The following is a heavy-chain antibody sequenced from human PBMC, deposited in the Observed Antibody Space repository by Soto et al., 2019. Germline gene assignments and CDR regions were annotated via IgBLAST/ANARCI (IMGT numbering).Heavy chain of an antibody. V-gene: IGHV3-20*03. CDR3: AREGIAAALDY. CDR2: INWNGGST. CDR1: GINFETFG. Sequence: PGGGLRISDAPFGINFETFGISRVPQAPGKGLEWVSGINWNGGSTGYADSVKGRFTISRDNAKNSLYLQVNSLRAEDTAVYYCAREGIAAALDYWGQGILVTVSS. D-gene: IGHD6-13*01. J-gene: IGHJ4*02.